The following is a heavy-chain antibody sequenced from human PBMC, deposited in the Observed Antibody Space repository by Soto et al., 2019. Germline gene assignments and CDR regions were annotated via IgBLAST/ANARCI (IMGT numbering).Heavy chain of an antibody. Sequence: SETLSLTCTVSGGSISSYYWSWIRQPPGKGLEWIGYIYYSGSTNYNPSLKSRVTISVDTSKNQFSLKLSSVTAADTAVYYCAGSYSSSWYPQVFDYCGQGTLVTVSS. CDR1: GGSISSYY. V-gene: IGHV4-59*01. J-gene: IGHJ4*02. D-gene: IGHD6-13*01. CDR3: AGSYSSSWYPQVFDY. CDR2: IYYSGST.